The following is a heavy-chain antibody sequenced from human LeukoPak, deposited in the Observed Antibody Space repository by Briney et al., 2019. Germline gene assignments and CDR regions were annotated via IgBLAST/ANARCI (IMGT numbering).Heavy chain of an antibody. CDR3: ARMMTPRLYYDSSGYYYGAFDI. D-gene: IGHD3-22*01. Sequence: ASVKVSCKASGYTFTSYGISWVRQAPGQGLEWMGWISAYNSYTNYAQKLQGRVTMTTDTSTSTAYMELRSLRSDDTAVYYCARMMTPRLYYDSSGYYYGAFDIWGQGTMVTVSS. CDR1: GYTFTSYG. V-gene: IGHV1-18*01. J-gene: IGHJ3*02. CDR2: ISAYNSYT.